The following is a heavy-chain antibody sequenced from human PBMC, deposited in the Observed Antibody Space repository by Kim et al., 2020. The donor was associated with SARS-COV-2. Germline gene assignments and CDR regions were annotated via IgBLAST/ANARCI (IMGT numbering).Heavy chain of an antibody. J-gene: IGHJ4*02. CDR2: INHSGST. Sequence: SETLSPTCGVYGGSFSGYYWSWIRQPPGKGLEWIGEINHSGSTNYNPSLKSRVTISADTSKNQFSLKLSSVTAADTAVYFCATWHFDSRGSKTHYWGQGTLVTVSS. CDR3: ATWHFDSRGSKTHY. D-gene: IGHD3-22*01. V-gene: IGHV4-34*01. CDR1: GGSFSGYY.